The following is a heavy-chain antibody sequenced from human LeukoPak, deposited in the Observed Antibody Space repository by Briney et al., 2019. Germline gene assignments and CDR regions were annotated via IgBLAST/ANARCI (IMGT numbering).Heavy chain of an antibody. V-gene: IGHV1-2*02. D-gene: IGHD5-12*01. CDR1: GYTFTGYY. CDR2: INPNSGGT. J-gene: IGHJ4*02. Sequence: GASVKVSCKASGYTFTGYYMHWVRQAPGQGLEWMGWINPNSGGTNYAQKFQGRVTMTRDTSISTAYMELSRLRSDDTAVYYCARQSPDIVAPSPGDWGQGTLVTVSS. CDR3: ARQSPDIVAPSPGD.